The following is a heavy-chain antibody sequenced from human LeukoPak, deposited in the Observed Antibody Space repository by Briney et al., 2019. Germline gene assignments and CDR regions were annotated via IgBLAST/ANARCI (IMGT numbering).Heavy chain of an antibody. CDR1: GFTFSSYS. CDR2: ISSSSSYT. V-gene: IGHV3-21*01. Sequence: GGSLRLSCAAPGFTFSSYSMNWVRQAPGKGLEWVSSISSSSSYTYYADSVKGRFTISRDNAKNSLYLQMNSLRAEDTAVYYCARAKPKNMVRGLIMRRESRYYFDYGGQGTLVTVSS. J-gene: IGHJ4*02. CDR3: ARAKPKNMVRGLIMRRESRYYFDY. D-gene: IGHD3-10*01.